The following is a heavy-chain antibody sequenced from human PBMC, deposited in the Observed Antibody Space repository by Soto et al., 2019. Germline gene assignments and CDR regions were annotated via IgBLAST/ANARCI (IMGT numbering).Heavy chain of an antibody. CDR2: INDSGST. J-gene: IGHJ6*02. CDR1: GGSFSGYI. D-gene: IGHD1-26*01. CDR3: ARHDFVGATGSDYYYGMDV. V-gene: IGHV4-34*01. Sequence: SETLSLTCAVHGGSFSGYIWTWIRQPPGRGLQWIGQINDSGSTYYNPSLKSRVIISMHTSNDQFSLELTSVTAADTAVYYCARHDFVGATGSDYYYGMDVWGQGTTVTVSS.